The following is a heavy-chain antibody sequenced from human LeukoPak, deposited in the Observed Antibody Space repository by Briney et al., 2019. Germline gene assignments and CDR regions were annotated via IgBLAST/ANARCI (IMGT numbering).Heavy chain of an antibody. CDR2: ISANDGKT. V-gene: IGHV1-18*01. J-gene: IGHJ4*02. D-gene: IGHD1-1*01. CDR1: GFVFTSYG. CDR3: ARELHVERDDY. Sequence: RASVKVSCKASGFVFTSYGFTWVRQAPGQGLEWMGWISANDGKTHYSEKHQGRVTMSTDTVTSTAYMELRSPRSDDTAVYYCARELHVERDDYWGQGTLVTVSS.